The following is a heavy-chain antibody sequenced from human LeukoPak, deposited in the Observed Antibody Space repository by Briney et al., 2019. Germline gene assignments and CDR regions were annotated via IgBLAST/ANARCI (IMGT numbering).Heavy chain of an antibody. J-gene: IGHJ4*02. CDR3: ARDRPMVRGDH. CDR1: GFTFDDYG. V-gene: IGHV3-20*04. Sequence: RGGSLRLSCAASGFTFDDYGVSWVRQAPGEGLEWVSGINWYGGSIGYADSVKGRFTISRDNAKNSLYLKMNSLRAEDTALYYCARDRPMVRGDHWGQGTLVTVSS. D-gene: IGHD3-10*01. CDR2: INWYGGSI.